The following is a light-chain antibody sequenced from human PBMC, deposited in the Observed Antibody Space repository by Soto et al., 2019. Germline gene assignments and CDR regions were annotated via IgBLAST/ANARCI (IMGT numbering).Light chain of an antibody. CDR3: QQYNNWPDT. J-gene: IGKJ2*01. V-gene: IGKV3-15*01. Sequence: EIVMTQSPATLSVSPGERATLSCRASQSVSNNLAWYQHKPCQSPRLLIYGASTRATGIPARFSGSGSGTDFTLAISGLQSEDFAVYYCQQYNNWPDTFGQGTKLEIK. CDR2: GAS. CDR1: QSVSNN.